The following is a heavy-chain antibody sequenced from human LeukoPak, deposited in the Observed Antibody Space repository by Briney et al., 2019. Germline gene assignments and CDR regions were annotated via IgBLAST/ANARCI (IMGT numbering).Heavy chain of an antibody. CDR2: INHSGST. Sequence: SETLSLTCAVYGGSFSGYYWSWIRQPPGKGLEWIGEINHSGSTNYNPSLKSRVTISVDTSKNQFSLKLSSVTAADTAVYYCARDGYDSSGYYYANWFDPWGQGTLVTVSS. D-gene: IGHD3-22*01. J-gene: IGHJ5*02. CDR3: ARDGYDSSGYYYANWFDP. V-gene: IGHV4-34*01. CDR1: GGSFSGYY.